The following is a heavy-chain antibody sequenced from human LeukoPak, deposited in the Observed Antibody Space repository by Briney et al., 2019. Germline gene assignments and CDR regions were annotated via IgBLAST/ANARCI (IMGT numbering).Heavy chain of an antibody. V-gene: IGHV3-7*01. Sequence: GGSLRLSCAASGFTFSSYWMSWVRQAPGKGLEGVANIKQDGSEKYYVDSVKGRFTISRDNAKNSLYLQMNSLRAEDTAVYYCARDPPGYGDPLPFDYWGQGTLVTVSS. CDR3: ARDPPGYGDPLPFDY. D-gene: IGHD4-17*01. CDR1: GFTFSSYW. J-gene: IGHJ4*02. CDR2: IKQDGSEK.